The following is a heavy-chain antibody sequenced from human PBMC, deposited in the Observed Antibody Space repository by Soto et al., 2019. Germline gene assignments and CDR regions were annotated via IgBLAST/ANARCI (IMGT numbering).Heavy chain of an antibody. V-gene: IGHV1-24*01. CDR2: FDPEDGET. CDR3: TPSSHHWDCMHG. D-gene: IGHD1-7*01. J-gene: IGHJ6*02. Sequence: APVKVSWKVAAYTLTEVSIHWVRQAPGKGLEWMGGFDPEDGETIYAQKFQGRVTMTEDTSTDTAYMELSSLRSEDTAVYYCTPSSHHWDCMHGWGQVATVT. CDR1: AYTLTEVS.